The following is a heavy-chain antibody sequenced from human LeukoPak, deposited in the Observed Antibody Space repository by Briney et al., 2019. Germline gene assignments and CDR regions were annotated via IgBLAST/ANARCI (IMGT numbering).Heavy chain of an antibody. D-gene: IGHD2-2*01. CDR2: IYYSGST. Sequence: PSETQSLTCTVSGGSISSSSYQWGWIRQPPGKGLEWIGSIYYSGSTYYNPSLKSRVTVSVDTSKNQFSLKLSSVTAADTAVYYCARISIVVVPAYFDYWGQGTLVTVSS. V-gene: IGHV4-39*01. CDR1: GGSISSSSYQ. CDR3: ARISIVVVPAYFDY. J-gene: IGHJ4*02.